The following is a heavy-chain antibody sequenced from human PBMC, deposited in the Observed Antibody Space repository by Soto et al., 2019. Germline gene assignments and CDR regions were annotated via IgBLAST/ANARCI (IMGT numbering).Heavy chain of an antibody. D-gene: IGHD3-10*01. CDR3: SRGSTYYGFLT. CDR2: IYYIGTT. V-gene: IGHV4-30-4*01. CDR1: GDSMGSGDYY. J-gene: IGHJ5*02. Sequence: QVQLQESGPGLVKPSQTLSLTCTVYGDSMGSGDYYWTWIRQPPGKGLEWIGYIYYIGTTFYNPSLASRVNISIDTSKNHFSLRLTSVTAAVTAVYYCSRGSTYYGFLTWCQGTLVTVSS.